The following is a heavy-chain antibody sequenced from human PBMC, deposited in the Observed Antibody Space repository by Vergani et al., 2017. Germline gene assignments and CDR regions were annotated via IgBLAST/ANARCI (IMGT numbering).Heavy chain of an antibody. Sequence: EVQLVESGGGLVQPGRSLRLSCAASGFTFDDYAMHWVRQAPGKGLEWVSGISWNSGSIGYADSVKGRFTISRDNAKNSLYLQMNSLRAEDTALYYCAKVRQYCSSTSGYFDYWGQGTLVTVSS. CDR1: GFTFDDYA. D-gene: IGHD2-2*01. CDR3: AKVRQYCSSTSGYFDY. V-gene: IGHV3-9*01. CDR2: ISWNSGSI. J-gene: IGHJ4*02.